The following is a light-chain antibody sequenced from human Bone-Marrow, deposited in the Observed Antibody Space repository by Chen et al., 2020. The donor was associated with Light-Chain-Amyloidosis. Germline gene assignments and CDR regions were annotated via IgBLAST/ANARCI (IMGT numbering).Light chain of an antibody. Sequence: NFMLTQPHSVSESPGKTVIISCTRSSGSIATNYVQWYQQRPGSSPTTVIYEDDQRTSGVPDRFSGSIDRSSNSASLTISGLKTADEADYYCQSYQGSSQGVFGGGNKLTVL. CDR1: SGSIATNY. J-gene: IGLJ3*02. CDR2: EDD. CDR3: QSYQGSSQGV. V-gene: IGLV6-57*01.